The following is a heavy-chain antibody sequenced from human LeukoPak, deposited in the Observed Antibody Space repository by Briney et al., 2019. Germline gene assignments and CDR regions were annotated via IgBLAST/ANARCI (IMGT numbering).Heavy chain of an antibody. Sequence: SETLSLICTVSGGSISSYYWSWIRQPPGKGLEWIGYIYYSGSTNYNPSLKSRVTISVDTSKNQFSLKLSSVTAADTAVYYCARERRYDYGDYGVDYWGQGTLVTVSS. J-gene: IGHJ4*02. V-gene: IGHV4-59*01. D-gene: IGHD4-17*01. CDR2: IYYSGST. CDR1: GGSISSYY. CDR3: ARERRYDYGDYGVDY.